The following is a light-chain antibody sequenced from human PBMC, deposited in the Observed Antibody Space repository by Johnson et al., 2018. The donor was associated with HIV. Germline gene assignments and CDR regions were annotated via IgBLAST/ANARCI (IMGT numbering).Light chain of an antibody. Sequence: QSVLTQPPSVSAAPGQKVTISCSGSSSNIGNNYVSWYQQLPGTAPKLLIYDNNKRPSGIPDRFSGSKSGTSATLGITGLQTGDEADYYCGTWDSSLSADVVGTGTKVTGL. V-gene: IGLV1-51*01. J-gene: IGLJ1*01. CDR3: GTWDSSLSADV. CDR2: DNN. CDR1: SSNIGNNY.